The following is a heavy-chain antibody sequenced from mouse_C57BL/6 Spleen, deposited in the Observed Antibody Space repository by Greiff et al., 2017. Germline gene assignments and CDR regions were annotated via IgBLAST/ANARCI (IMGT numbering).Heavy chain of an antibody. V-gene: IGHV1-81*01. D-gene: IGHD1-1*01. CDR2: IYPRSGNT. CDR3: AAYYGSREGYFDV. Sequence: QVQLQQSGAELARPGASVKLSCKASGYTFTSYGISWVKQRTGQGLEWIGEIYPRSGNTYYNEKFKGKATLTADKSSSTAYMELRSLTSEDSSVYFCAAYYGSREGYFDVWGTGTTVTVSS. CDR1: GYTFTSYG. J-gene: IGHJ1*03.